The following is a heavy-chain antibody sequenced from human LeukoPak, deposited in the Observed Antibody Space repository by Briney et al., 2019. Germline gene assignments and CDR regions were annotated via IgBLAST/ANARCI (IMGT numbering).Heavy chain of an antibody. D-gene: IGHD3-9*01. CDR2: MNPNSGNT. J-gene: IGHJ6*03. CDR1: GYTFTIYD. CDR3: ARASVLRYFDWFYYYYYYMDV. V-gene: IGHV1-8*01. Sequence: ASVKVSFKASGYTFTIYDINWVRQATGQGLEWMGWMNPNSGNTGYAQKFQGRVTMTRNTSISTAYMELSSLRSEDTAVYYCARASVLRYFDWFYYYYYYMDVWGKGTTVTISS.